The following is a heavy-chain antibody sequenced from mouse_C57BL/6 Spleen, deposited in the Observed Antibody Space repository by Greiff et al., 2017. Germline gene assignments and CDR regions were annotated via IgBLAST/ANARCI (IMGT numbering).Heavy chain of an antibody. V-gene: IGHV1-18*01. Sequence: VQLQQSGPELVKPGASVKIPCKASGYTFTDYHLDWVKQSHGKRLECIGDINPTNGGTISTQKFKGKATLTVDKSSSKADMGLRSRTSEDTAVYYCARGGYGYDMDYWGQGTSVTVSS. CDR1: GYTFTDYH. J-gene: IGHJ4*01. D-gene: IGHD2-2*01. CDR3: ARGGYGYDMDY. CDR2: INPTNGGT.